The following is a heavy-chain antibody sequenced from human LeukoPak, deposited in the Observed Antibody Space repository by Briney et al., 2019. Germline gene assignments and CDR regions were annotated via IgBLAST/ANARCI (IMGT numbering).Heavy chain of an antibody. CDR3: VKGGSSWYNWFDP. CDR1: RDSLTGYY. V-gene: IGHV4-4*07. Sequence: KPSETLSLTCTLPRDSLTGYYWSCMRQSAGKGLEWIGRIYSSGSTNYNPSLKSRVTMSLTTSKNQFSLNLSSVTAGDTAMYYCVKGGSSWYNWFDPWGQGTLVTVSS. CDR2: IYSSGST. J-gene: IGHJ5*02. D-gene: IGHD6-13*01.